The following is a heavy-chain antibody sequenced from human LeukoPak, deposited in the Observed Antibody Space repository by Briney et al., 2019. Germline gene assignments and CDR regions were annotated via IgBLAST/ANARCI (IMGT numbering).Heavy chain of an antibody. CDR2: IYSGGST. D-gene: IGHD2-2*01. J-gene: IGHJ4*02. CDR3: ARANGVPAGLNMIARNVYFDY. Sequence: GGSLRLSCAASGFTVSSNYMSWVRQAPGKGLEWVSVIYSGGSTYYADSVKGRFTISRDNSKNTLYLQMNSLRAEDTAVYYCARANGVPAGLNMIARNVYFDYWGQGTLVTVSS. CDR1: GFTVSSNY. V-gene: IGHV3-53*01.